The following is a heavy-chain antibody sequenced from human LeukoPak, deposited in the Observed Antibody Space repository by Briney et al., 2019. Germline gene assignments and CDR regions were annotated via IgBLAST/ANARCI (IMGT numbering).Heavy chain of an antibody. V-gene: IGHV3-30*18. J-gene: IGHJ4*02. D-gene: IGHD4-23*01. CDR1: GFTFSSYG. CDR2: ISYDGSNK. CDR3: AKLSSYGGHG. Sequence: PGGSLRLSCAASGFTFSSYGMHWVRQAPGKGLEWVAVISYDGSNKYYADSVKGRFTISRDNSKNTLYLQMNSLRAEDTAVYYCAKLSSYGGHGWGQGTLVTVSS.